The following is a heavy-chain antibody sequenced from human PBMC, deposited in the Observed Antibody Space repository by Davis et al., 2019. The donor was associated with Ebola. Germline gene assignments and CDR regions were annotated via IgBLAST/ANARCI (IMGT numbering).Heavy chain of an antibody. V-gene: IGHV1-18*01. Sequence: ASVNVSCKASGYTFKHSAISWVRQAPGQGLEWRGWISSYNGNTAYAQILQGRVTMTTDTSTGTAYMELRSLRSDDTAVYFCARTSIVGTTTTASDIWGQGTMVTVSS. CDR2: ISSYNGNT. J-gene: IGHJ3*02. CDR3: ARTSIVGTTTTASDI. D-gene: IGHD1-26*01. CDR1: GYTFKHSA.